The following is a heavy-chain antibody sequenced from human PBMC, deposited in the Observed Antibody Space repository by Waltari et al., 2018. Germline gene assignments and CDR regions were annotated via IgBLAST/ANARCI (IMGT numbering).Heavy chain of an antibody. D-gene: IGHD6-13*01. J-gene: IGHJ6*02. CDR2: IYPAASDT. Sequence: EVQLVQSGAEVKKPGESLKISCKGSGYSFTSYWIGWVRQMPGKGLEWMGLIYPAASDTRYRPSFQGQVTISAHKSISTAYLQWSSLKASDTAMYYCARHRIAARYYYYGMDVWGQGTTVTVSS. CDR1: GYSFTSYW. V-gene: IGHV5-51*01. CDR3: ARHRIAARYYYYGMDV.